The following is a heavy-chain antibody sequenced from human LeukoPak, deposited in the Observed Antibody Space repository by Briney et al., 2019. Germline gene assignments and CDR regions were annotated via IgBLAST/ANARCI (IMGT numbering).Heavy chain of an antibody. V-gene: IGHV3-21*01. CDR1: GFTFSRYW. Sequence: GGSLRLSCAASGFTFSRYWMSWVRQAPGKGLEWVSFISTSSSYIYYADSVKGRFTVSRDNAKNSLYLQMKSLRAEDTAVYYCARASGSWYYFDYWGQGTLVTVSS. CDR3: ARASGSWYYFDY. J-gene: IGHJ4*02. CDR2: ISTSSSYI. D-gene: IGHD6-13*01.